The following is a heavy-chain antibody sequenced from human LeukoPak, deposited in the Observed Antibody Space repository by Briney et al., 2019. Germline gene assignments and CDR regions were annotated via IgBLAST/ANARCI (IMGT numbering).Heavy chain of an antibody. CDR3: VRGPSDILTGYYDY. V-gene: IGHV3-30*04. Sequence: GGSLRLSCAASGFTFSSYAMHWVRQAPGKGLEWVAVISYDGSNKYYADSVKGRFTISRDNSKNTLYLQMNSLRAEDTAVYYCVRGPSDILTGYYDYWGQGTLVSVCS. CDR2: ISYDGSNK. CDR1: GFTFSSYA. J-gene: IGHJ4*02. D-gene: IGHD3-9*01.